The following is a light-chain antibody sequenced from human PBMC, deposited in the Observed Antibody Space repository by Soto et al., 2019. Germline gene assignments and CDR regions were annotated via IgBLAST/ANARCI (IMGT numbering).Light chain of an antibody. J-gene: IGKJ2*01. CDR2: AAS. CDR3: QQSYSTPLMYT. V-gene: IGKV1-39*01. CDR1: QSISSY. Sequence: IQLTQSPSSLSASVGDRVTITCRASQSISSYLNWYQQKPGKAPKLLIYAASSLQSGVPSRFSGSGSGTDFTLTISSLQPEDFATYYCQQSYSTPLMYTFGQGTKVDIK.